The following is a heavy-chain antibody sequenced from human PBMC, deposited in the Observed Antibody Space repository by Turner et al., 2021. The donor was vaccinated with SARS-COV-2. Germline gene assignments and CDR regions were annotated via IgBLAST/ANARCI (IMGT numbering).Heavy chain of an antibody. CDR3: ARQLTTVTTWFDP. D-gene: IGHD4-17*01. CDR2: IYSGGST. V-gene: IGHV3-53*01. J-gene: IGHJ5*02. Sequence: EVQLVESGGGLIEPGGALRLSCAASGCTVSSNYMSWVRQAPGKGLEWVSVIYSGGSTYYADSVKGRFTISRDNSKNTLYLQMNSLRAEDTAVYYCARQLTTVTTWFDPWGQGTLVTVSS. CDR1: GCTVSSNY.